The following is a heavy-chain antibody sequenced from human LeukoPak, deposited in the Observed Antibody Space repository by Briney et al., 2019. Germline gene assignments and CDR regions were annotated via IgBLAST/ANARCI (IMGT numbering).Heavy chain of an antibody. Sequence: GGSLRLSCAASGFTFSDSFMCWVRQAPGKGLEWVGRSRNKADSYTAEYAASVKGRFTISRDESKNSLYLQISSLETEDAAVYYCATSSWYRLAYWGQGSLVTVSS. D-gene: IGHD6-13*01. J-gene: IGHJ4*02. CDR2: SRNKADSYTA. CDR1: GFTFSDSF. CDR3: ATSSWYRLAY. V-gene: IGHV3-72*01.